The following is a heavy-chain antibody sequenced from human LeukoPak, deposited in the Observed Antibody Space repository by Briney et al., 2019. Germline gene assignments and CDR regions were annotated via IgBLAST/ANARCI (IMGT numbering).Heavy chain of an antibody. CDR2: IYHSGST. V-gene: IGHV4-38-2*02. CDR3: ARIRTYYYYYMDV. D-gene: IGHD3-3*02. CDR1: GYSISSGYY. Sequence: SETLSLTCTVSGYSISSGYYWGWIRQPPGQGLEWIGSIYHSGSTSYNPSLKSRVTISVDTSKNQFSLKLSSVTAADTAVYYCARIRTYYYYYMDVWGKGTTVTVSS. J-gene: IGHJ6*03.